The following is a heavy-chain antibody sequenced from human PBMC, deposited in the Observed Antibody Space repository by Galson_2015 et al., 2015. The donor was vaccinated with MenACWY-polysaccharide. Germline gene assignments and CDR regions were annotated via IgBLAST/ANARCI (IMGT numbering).Heavy chain of an antibody. V-gene: IGHV3-7*03. Sequence: SLRLSCAASGFTFSSYWMSWVRQAPGKGLEWVADIKEDGSEKYYVDSVKGRFTSSRDNAKNSLYLQMNSLRAEDTAIYYCATNRGYDTFDHWGQGALLSVSS. D-gene: IGHD2-2*01. CDR2: IKEDGSEK. CDR3: ATNRGYDTFDH. J-gene: IGHJ4*02. CDR1: GFTFSSYW.